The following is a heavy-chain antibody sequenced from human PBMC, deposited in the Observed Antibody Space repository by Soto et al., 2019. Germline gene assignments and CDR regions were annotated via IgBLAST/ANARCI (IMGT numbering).Heavy chain of an antibody. V-gene: IGHV4-59*01. CDR1: GGSISSYY. CDR2: IYYSGST. Sequence: PSETLSLTCTVSGGSISSYYWSWIRQPPGKGLEWIGYIYYSGSTNYNPSLKSRVTISVDTSKNQFSLKLSSVTAADTAVYYCARGAFTRHYTDYNWFDPWGQGTLVTVSS. CDR3: ARGAFTRHYTDYNWFDP. D-gene: IGHD2-2*02. J-gene: IGHJ5*02.